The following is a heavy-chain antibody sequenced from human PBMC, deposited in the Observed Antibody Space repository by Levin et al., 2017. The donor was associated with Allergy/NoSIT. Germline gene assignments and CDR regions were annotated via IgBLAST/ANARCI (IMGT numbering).Heavy chain of an antibody. CDR3: AKVVVAAVNGYFDY. Sequence: GGSLRLSCAASGFTFSGYSMSWVRQAPGKGLEWVSGISGSGGSTYYADSVKGRFTISRDNSKNTLYLQMNSLRAEDTAIYYCAKVVVAAVNGYFDYWGQGTLVTVSS. CDR1: GFTFSGYS. J-gene: IGHJ4*02. D-gene: IGHD2-2*01. V-gene: IGHV3-23*01. CDR2: ISGSGGST.